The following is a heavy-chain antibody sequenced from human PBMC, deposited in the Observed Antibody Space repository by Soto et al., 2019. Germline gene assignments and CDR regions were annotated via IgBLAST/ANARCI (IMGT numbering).Heavy chain of an antibody. CDR2: ISGGGRPI. J-gene: IGHJ4*02. CDR1: GFTFSTFS. D-gene: IGHD6-19*01. Sequence: EVQLVESGGGSVQPGGSLRLSCAASGFTFSTFSMNWVRQAPGRGLEWISYISGGGRPISYADSVKGRFTISRDNAQNSIYLQIDSLPAADTAVYYCARDLGWAFDSWGQGTLVTVSS. CDR3: ARDLGWAFDS. V-gene: IGHV3-48*01.